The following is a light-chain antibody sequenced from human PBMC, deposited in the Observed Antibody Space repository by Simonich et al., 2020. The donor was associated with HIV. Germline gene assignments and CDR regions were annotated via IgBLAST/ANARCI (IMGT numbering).Light chain of an antibody. CDR1: QGVLYNSNNKNY. Sequence: DIVMTQSPDSLAVSLGERATIHCKSSQGVLYNSNNKNYLAWYQQKPGQPPKLLIYWASTRESGVPDRFSGSGSGTDFTLTISSLQAEDVAVYYCQQYYSTPLITFGQGTRLEIK. J-gene: IGKJ5*01. CDR2: WAS. V-gene: IGKV4-1*01. CDR3: QQYYSTPLIT.